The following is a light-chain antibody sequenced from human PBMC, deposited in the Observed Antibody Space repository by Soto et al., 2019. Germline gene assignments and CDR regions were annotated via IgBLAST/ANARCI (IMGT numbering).Light chain of an antibody. Sequence: DIQMTQSPSTGSGSVGDRVTITCRASQTISSWLAWYQQEPGKAPKLLIYKASTLKSGVPSRFSGSGSGTEFTLTISSLQPDDFATYYCQHYNSYSEAFGQGTKVDIK. CDR1: QTISSW. J-gene: IGKJ1*01. V-gene: IGKV1-5*03. CDR3: QHYNSYSEA. CDR2: KAS.